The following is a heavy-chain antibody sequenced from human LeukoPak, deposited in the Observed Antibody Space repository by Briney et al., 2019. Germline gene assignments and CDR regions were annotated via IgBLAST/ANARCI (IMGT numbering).Heavy chain of an antibody. CDR1: GYSITNGYY. Sequence: SETLSLTCTVSGYSITNGYYWGWIRPPPGKGLEWIGIIYHDGRIDYKPSLKSRVTISRDTSNDQFSLKLSSVTAADTAMYYCARDTSPGITGTYWGQGTLVTVSS. V-gene: IGHV4-38-2*02. CDR2: IYHDGRI. CDR3: ARDTSPGITGTY. J-gene: IGHJ4*02. D-gene: IGHD1-20*01.